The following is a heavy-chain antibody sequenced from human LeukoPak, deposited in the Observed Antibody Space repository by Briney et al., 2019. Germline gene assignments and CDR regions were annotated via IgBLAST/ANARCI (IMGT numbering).Heavy chain of an antibody. CDR2: ISYDGSNK. Sequence: GGSLRLSCAASGFTFSSYGMHWVRQAPGKGLEWVAVISYDGSNKYYADSVKGRFTISRDNSKNTLYLQMNSLRAEDTAVYYCAKDAPFLDYGGNRFDPWGQGTLVTVSS. CDR3: AKDAPFLDYGGNRFDP. CDR1: GFTFSSYG. D-gene: IGHD4-17*01. J-gene: IGHJ5*02. V-gene: IGHV3-30*18.